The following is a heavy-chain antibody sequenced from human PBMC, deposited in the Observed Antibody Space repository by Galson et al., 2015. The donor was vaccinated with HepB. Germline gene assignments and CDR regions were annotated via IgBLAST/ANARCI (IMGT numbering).Heavy chain of an antibody. CDR2: INPSGGST. D-gene: IGHD6-13*01. Sequence: SVKVSCKASGYTFTGYYMHWVRQAPGQGLEWMGIINPSGGSTSYAQKFQGRVTMTRDTSTSTVYMELSSLRSEDTAVYYCAREWGGGYSSSWLDYWGQGTLVTVSS. J-gene: IGHJ4*02. CDR3: AREWGGGYSSSWLDY. V-gene: IGHV1-46*01. CDR1: GYTFTGYY.